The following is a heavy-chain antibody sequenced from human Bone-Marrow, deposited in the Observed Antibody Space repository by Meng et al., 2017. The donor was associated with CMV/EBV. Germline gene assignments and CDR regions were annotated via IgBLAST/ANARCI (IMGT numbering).Heavy chain of an antibody. Sequence: GGSLRLSCAASGFTFSRYDFHWVRQAPGKGLEWVAFLPYDGSNKYYADSVKGRFTISRDNAKNSLYLQMNSLRAEDTAVYYCGRSYWNAFDLWGQGTMVTVSS. CDR2: LPYDGSNK. CDR1: GFTFSRYD. J-gene: IGHJ3*01. CDR3: GRSYWNAFDL. D-gene: IGHD1-26*01. V-gene: IGHV3-30*02.